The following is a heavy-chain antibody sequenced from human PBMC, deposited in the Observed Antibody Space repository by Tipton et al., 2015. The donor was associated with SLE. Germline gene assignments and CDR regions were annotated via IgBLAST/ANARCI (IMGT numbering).Heavy chain of an antibody. CDR2: INHSGST. CDR3: AFWSGP. V-gene: IGHV4-34*01. D-gene: IGHD3-3*01. J-gene: IGHJ4*02. CDR1: GGSFSGYY. Sequence: TLSLTCAVYGGSFSGYYWSWIRQPPGKGLEWIGEINHSGSTNYNPSLKGRVTMSVDTPKNQFSLKLSSVTAADTAVYYCAFWSGPWGQGTLVTVSS.